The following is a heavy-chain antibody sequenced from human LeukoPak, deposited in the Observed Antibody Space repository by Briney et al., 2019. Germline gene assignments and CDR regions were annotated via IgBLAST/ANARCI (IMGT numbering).Heavy chain of an antibody. Sequence: SETLSLTCTVSGGSISSGGYYWSWIRQPPGKGLEWIGYIHYSGNTYYNPSLKSRVTISVDTSKNQFSLKLSSVTAADTAVYYCARVRYYYGSGSYFFDYWGQGTLVTVSS. CDR2: IHYSGNT. J-gene: IGHJ4*02. D-gene: IGHD3-10*01. V-gene: IGHV4-30-4*01. CDR1: GGSISSGGYY. CDR3: ARVRYYYGSGSYFFDY.